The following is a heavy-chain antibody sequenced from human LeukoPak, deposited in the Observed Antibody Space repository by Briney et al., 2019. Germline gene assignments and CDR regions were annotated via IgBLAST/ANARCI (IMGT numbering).Heavy chain of an antibody. J-gene: IGHJ3*02. CDR2: INTNTGNP. V-gene: IGHV7-4-1*02. D-gene: IGHD3-22*01. CDR3: ARVPYDSSGYSVLDDAFDI. CDR1: GYTFTSYA. Sequence: GASVKVSCKASGYTFTSYAMSWVRQAPGQGLEWMGWINTNTGNPTYAQGFTGRFVFSLDTSVSTAYLQISSLKAEDTAVYYCARVPYDSSGYSVLDDAFDIWGQGTMVTVSS.